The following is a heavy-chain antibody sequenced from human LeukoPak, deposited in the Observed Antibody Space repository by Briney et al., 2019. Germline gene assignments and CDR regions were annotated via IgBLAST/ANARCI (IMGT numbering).Heavy chain of an antibody. Sequence: ASVKVSCKASGYTFTNYATHWVRQAPGQRLEWMGWINAGNGNTKYSQEFQGRVTITRDKSASTVYMELSSLRSEDMAVYYCARGEGYCSGGTCYRWFDPWGQGTLVTVSS. V-gene: IGHV1-3*03. CDR3: ARGEGYCSGGTCYRWFDP. CDR1: GYTFTNYA. CDR2: INAGNGNT. D-gene: IGHD2-15*01. J-gene: IGHJ5*02.